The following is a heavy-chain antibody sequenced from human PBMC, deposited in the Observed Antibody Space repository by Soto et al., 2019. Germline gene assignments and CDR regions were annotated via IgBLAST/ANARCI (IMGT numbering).Heavy chain of an antibody. D-gene: IGHD6-19*01. Sequence: FLTLSCAASGFIFDDFCMHWVRQAPGKGLEWVSGISWNSLNIGYADSVKGRFTISRDNAKNSLFLQMNSLRVEDTAFYYCAKGYPYSNGWHRYYFDFWGQGILVTVSS. CDR2: ISWNSLNI. V-gene: IGHV3-9*01. J-gene: IGHJ4*02. CDR3: AKGYPYSNGWHRYYFDF. CDR1: GFIFDDFC.